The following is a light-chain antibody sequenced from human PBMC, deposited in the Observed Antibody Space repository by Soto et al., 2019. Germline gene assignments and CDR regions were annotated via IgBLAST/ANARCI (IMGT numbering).Light chain of an antibody. CDR1: QNINTY. CDR2: DAA. CDR3: QKYNSAPLT. V-gene: IGKV1-39*01. J-gene: IGKJ4*01. Sequence: DLQMTQSPYSLSAAVGDRVTIACRASQNINTYLNWYQQKPGKAPKLLIFDAASLQSGVPSRFSGGGSRTDFTLTISSLQPEDVAAYYCQKYNSAPLTFGGGTKVEIK.